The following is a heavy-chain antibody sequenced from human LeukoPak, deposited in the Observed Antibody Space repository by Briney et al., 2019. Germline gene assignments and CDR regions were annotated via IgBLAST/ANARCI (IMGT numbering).Heavy chain of an antibody. CDR3: ARAPLERRYFDRYYHYYMDV. J-gene: IGHJ6*03. CDR2: ISLNGGST. D-gene: IGHD3-9*01. Sequence: GGSLRLSCAASGFTFDDYGMTWVRQAPGKGLEWVSGISLNGGSTGYADSVKGRFTISRDNAKNSLYLQMNSLRAEDTAVYYCARAPLERRYFDRYYHYYMDVWGKGTTVTISS. CDR1: GFTFDDYG. V-gene: IGHV3-20*04.